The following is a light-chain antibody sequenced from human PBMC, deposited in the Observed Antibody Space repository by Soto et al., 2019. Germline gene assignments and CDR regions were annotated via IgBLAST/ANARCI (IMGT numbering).Light chain of an antibody. CDR2: YDS. J-gene: IGLJ2*01. CDR1: NIGSKS. CDR3: QVWDSSSDHPV. V-gene: IGLV3-21*04. Sequence: SYELTQPPSVSVAPGKTARITCGGNNIGSKSVHWYQQKPGQAPVLVIYYDSYRPSGIPERFSGSNSGNTATLTISRVEAGDEADYSCQVWDSSSDHPVFGGGTKLTVL.